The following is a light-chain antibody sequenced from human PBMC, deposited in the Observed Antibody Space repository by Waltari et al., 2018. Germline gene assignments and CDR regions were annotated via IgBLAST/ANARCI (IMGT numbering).Light chain of an antibody. CDR3: QSYDSSLWV. J-gene: IGLJ3*02. V-gene: IGLV6-57*02. CDR2: EDN. Sequence: NFMLTQPHSVSESPGKTVTISCTGSSGSIASNYVQWYQQRPGSAPTTVIYEDNQRPSGVPDRFSGSIDSSSTSASLTISGLKTEDEADYYCQSYDSSLWVFGGGTKLTVL. CDR1: SGSIASNY.